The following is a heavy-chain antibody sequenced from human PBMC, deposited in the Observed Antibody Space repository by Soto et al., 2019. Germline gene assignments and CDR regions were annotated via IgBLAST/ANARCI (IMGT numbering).Heavy chain of an antibody. V-gene: IGHV1-18*01. CDR1: GYTFTSYG. D-gene: IGHD1-20*01. Sequence: ASVKVSFMASGYTFTSYGISWVRQAPGQGLEGMGWISAYNGNTNYAQKLQGRVTMTTDPSKSTAYMELRSLRSDDTSVYSCARDPLNYNDPIFDYWGQGTLVTVSS. CDR3: ARDPLNYNDPIFDY. J-gene: IGHJ4*02. CDR2: ISAYNGNT.